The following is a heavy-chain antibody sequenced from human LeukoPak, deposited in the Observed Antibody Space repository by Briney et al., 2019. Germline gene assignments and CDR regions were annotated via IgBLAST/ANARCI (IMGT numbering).Heavy chain of an antibody. Sequence: GGSLRLSCAASGFTFSISAMSWVRQAPGKGLEWVSGISDSGGSTFYADSVKGRFTISRDNSKNILYLQMNSLRAEDTAVYYCARAPNYYDSSGRDYWGQGTLVTVSS. CDR3: ARAPNYYDSSGRDY. CDR1: GFTFSISA. V-gene: IGHV3-23*01. J-gene: IGHJ4*02. CDR2: ISDSGGST. D-gene: IGHD3-22*01.